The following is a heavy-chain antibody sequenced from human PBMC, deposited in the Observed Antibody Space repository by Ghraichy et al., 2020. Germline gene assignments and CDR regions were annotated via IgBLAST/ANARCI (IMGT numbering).Heavy chain of an antibody. CDR3: ARVPCCPSGFSDGSGYYWEMRWFDP. D-gene: IGHD3-22*01. J-gene: IGHJ5*02. Sequence: SETLSLTCAVSGASISSSDWWTWVRQPPGKGLEWLAEMHHGGNTNYNPSIRSRVTISLDKSRNLLSLNVKSVTAADTAVYFCARVPCCPSGFSDGSGYYWEMRWFDPWGRGTQVTVAS. V-gene: IGHV4-4*02. CDR2: MHHGGNT. CDR1: GASISSSDW.